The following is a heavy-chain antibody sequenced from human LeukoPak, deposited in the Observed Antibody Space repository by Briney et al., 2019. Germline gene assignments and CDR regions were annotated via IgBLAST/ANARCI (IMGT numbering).Heavy chain of an antibody. Sequence: GGSPRLSCAASGFGFSVYWMHWVRQAPGKGLVWVAHINEDGTSASHADSVKGRFTISRDNAKNTLYLQMNSLTVEDTAVYYCARVPTNSYGFGQWGQGSLVTVSS. CDR1: GFGFSVYW. CDR3: ARVPTNSYGFGQ. D-gene: IGHD5-18*01. CDR2: INEDGTSA. J-gene: IGHJ4*02. V-gene: IGHV3-74*01.